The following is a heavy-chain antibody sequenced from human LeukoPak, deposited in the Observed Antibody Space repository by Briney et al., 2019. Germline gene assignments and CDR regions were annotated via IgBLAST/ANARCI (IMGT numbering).Heavy chain of an antibody. V-gene: IGHV4-59*08. Sequence: SETLSLTCTVSGGSISSYYWSWIRQPPGKGLEWTGYIYYSGSTYYNPSLKSRVTISVDTSKNQFSLKLSSVTAADTAVYYCASTYCSGGSCYPGLFDYWGQGTLVTVSS. CDR1: GGSISSYY. D-gene: IGHD2-15*01. CDR3: ASTYCSGGSCYPGLFDY. J-gene: IGHJ4*02. CDR2: IYYSGST.